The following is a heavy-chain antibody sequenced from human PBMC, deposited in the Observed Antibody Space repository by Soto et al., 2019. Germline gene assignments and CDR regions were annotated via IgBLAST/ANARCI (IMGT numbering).Heavy chain of an antibody. D-gene: IGHD1-7*01. Sequence: KPSETLSLTXAVSGGPISSGNWWSWVRQTPGKGLEWIGEIYRTGETNYNPSLKSRATISVDKSENQFSLRLNSETAADTAFYYCTRNGNYCLDYWGQGTLVTVSS. CDR3: TRNGNYCLDY. V-gene: IGHV4-4*02. CDR2: IYRTGET. CDR1: GGPISSGNW. J-gene: IGHJ4*02.